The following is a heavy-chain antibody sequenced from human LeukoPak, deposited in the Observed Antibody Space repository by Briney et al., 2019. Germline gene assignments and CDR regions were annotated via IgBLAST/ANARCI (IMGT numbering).Heavy chain of an antibody. V-gene: IGHV4-59*08. D-gene: IGHD2-15*01. J-gene: IGHJ4*02. Sequence: SETLSLTCNVSGDSISSDYWSWIQQPPGKGLEWIGYINYSGRSSYNPALKSRVTISVDTSSNQVSLKLRSVTAADTAVYYCARLDCSADACYNYWGLGSLFTASS. CDR1: GDSISSDY. CDR2: INYSGRS. CDR3: ARLDCSADACYNY.